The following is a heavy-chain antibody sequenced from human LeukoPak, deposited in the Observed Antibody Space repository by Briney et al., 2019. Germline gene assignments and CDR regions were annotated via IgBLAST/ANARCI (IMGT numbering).Heavy chain of an antibody. Sequence: GASVKVSCKASGGTFSSYAISWVRQAPGQGLEWMGRIIPILGIANYAQKFQGRVTITADKSTSTAYMELSSLRSEDTAVYYCARDESRTNPPKNYYYYYSMDVWGQGTTVTVSS. J-gene: IGHJ6*02. D-gene: IGHD1-14*01. CDR3: ARDESRTNPPKNYYYYYSMDV. CDR2: IIPILGIA. CDR1: GGTFSSYA. V-gene: IGHV1-69*04.